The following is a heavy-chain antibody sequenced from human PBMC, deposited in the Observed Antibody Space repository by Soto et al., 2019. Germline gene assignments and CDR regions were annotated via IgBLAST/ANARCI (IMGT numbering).Heavy chain of an antibody. Sequence: SETLSLTCAVSGGSFRGYFWSWIRQSPDKGLEWIGGINDSGSTYYNPSFKSRLTISVDTSNSQISLRLTAVTAADSAVYYCLGGDFWGQGTRVTVSS. CDR3: LGGDF. D-gene: IGHD3-16*01. CDR2: INDSGST. V-gene: IGHV4-34*01. CDR1: GGSFRGYF. J-gene: IGHJ4*02.